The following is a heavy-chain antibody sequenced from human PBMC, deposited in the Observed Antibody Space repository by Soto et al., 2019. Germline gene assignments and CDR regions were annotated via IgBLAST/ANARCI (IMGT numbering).Heavy chain of an antibody. Sequence: SETLSLTCTVSGGSISSYYWSWIRQPPGKGLEWIGYIYYSGSTNYNPSLKSRVTISVDTSKNQFSLKLSSVTAADTAVYYCASGGHYGMDVWGQGTTVTVSS. CDR3: ASGGHYGMDV. CDR2: IYYSGST. J-gene: IGHJ6*02. CDR1: GGSISSYY. V-gene: IGHV4-59*01. D-gene: IGHD3-3*01.